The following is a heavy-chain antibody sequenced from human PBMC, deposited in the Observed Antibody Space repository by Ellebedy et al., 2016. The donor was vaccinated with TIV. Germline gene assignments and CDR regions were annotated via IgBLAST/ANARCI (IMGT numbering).Heavy chain of an antibody. CDR3: ARDDQKAARPTFDK. CDR1: GYSITSGYY. CDR2: IYHSAIT. V-gene: IGHV4-38-2*02. Sequence: MPSETLSLTCAVSGYSITSGYYWGWIRQPPGKGLEWIGSIYHSAITYYNPSLQSLVTISVDTSKNHFSMRLTSVPAADTAVYYCARDDQKAARPTFDKWGQGALVTVSS. J-gene: IGHJ4*02. D-gene: IGHD6-6*01.